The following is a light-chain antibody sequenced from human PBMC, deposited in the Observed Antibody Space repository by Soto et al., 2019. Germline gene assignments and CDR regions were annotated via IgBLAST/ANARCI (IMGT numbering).Light chain of an antibody. J-gene: IGKJ2*02. CDR2: KAS. Sequence: DIQMTQSPSTLSASVGDRVTITCRASQSIRSWLAWYQQKPGKAPKLLIYKASSLQSGVPSRFSGSGSGTEFTLTISSLQPDDFATYYFQQYNSYPWTFGQGTKLEIK. CDR3: QQYNSYPWT. CDR1: QSIRSW. V-gene: IGKV1-5*03.